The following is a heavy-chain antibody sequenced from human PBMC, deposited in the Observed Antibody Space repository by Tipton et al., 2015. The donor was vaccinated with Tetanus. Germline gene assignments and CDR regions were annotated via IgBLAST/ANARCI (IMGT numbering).Heavy chain of an antibody. V-gene: IGHV4-4*07. J-gene: IGHJ6*02. D-gene: IGHD6-25*01. Sequence: TLSLTCTVSGGSISSYYWSWIRQPAGKGLEWIGRIYTSESTNYNPSLKSRLTMSVDTSENQFSLRLNSVTAADTAVYYCARMQRYGMDVWGQGTTVTVSS. CDR2: IYTSEST. CDR3: ARMQRYGMDV. CDR1: GGSISSYY.